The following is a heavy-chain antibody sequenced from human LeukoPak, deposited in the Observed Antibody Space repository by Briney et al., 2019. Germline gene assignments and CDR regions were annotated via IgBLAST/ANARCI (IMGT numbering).Heavy chain of an antibody. V-gene: IGHV3-21*01. D-gene: IGHD2-8*01. CDR3: ARGGKWSPRDRFDP. Sequence: GGSLRLSCAASGFTFSSYSMNWVRQAPGKGLEWVSSISSSSSYIYYADSVKGRFTISRDSAKNSLYLQMNSLRAEDTAVYYCARGGKWSPRDRFDPWGQGTLVTVSS. CDR2: ISSSSSYI. CDR1: GFTFSSYS. J-gene: IGHJ5*02.